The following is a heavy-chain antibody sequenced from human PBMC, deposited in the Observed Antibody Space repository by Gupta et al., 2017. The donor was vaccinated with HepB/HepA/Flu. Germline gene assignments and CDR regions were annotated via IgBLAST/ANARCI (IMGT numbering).Heavy chain of an antibody. V-gene: IGHV1-18*01. Sequence: QVQLVQSGAEVKKPGASVKVSCKASGYTFTSSGISWVRQAPGQGLEWMGWISAYNGNTNYAQKLQGRVTMTTDTSTSTAYMELRSLRSDDTAVYYCARVPSLGELSSDAFDIWGQGTMVTVSS. CDR3: ARVPSLGELSSDAFDI. CDR1: GYTFTSSG. J-gene: IGHJ3*02. CDR2: ISAYNGNT. D-gene: IGHD3-16*02.